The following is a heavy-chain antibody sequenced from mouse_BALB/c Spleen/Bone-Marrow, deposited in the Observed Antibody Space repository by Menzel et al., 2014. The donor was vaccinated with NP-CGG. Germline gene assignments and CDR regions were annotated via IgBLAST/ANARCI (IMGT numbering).Heavy chain of an antibody. Sequence: EVQLQESGGGLVQPGRSLKLSCVASGFTFSSYGMSWVRQTPDKRLELVATINNNGGSTYYPDSVKGQFTISRDNAKNTLYLQMSSLKSEDTAMYYCARVYGWYFDVWGAGTTVTVSS. CDR1: GFTFSSYG. D-gene: IGHD1-1*01. J-gene: IGHJ1*01. V-gene: IGHV5-6-3*01. CDR3: ARVYGWYFDV. CDR2: INNNGGST.